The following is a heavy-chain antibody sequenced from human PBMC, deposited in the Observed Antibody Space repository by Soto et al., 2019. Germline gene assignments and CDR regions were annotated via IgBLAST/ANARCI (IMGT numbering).Heavy chain of an antibody. Sequence: QIQLVQSGAEVKKPGASVKVSCKASGYTFTSYGISWVRQAPGQGLEWMGWIRAYNDNINYAPKVQGRVTITTDTSTSTAYMELRSLRSDDTAVYFCARDQVGATGDYWGQGTLVTGSP. D-gene: IGHD1-26*01. CDR2: IRAYNDNI. CDR3: ARDQVGATGDY. J-gene: IGHJ4*02. CDR1: GYTFTSYG. V-gene: IGHV1-18*01.